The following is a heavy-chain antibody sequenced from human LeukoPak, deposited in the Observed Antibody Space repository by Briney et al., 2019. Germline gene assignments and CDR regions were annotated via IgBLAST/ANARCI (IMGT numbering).Heavy chain of an antibody. Sequence: SETLSLTCAVYGGSFSGYYWSWIRQPPGKGLEWFGEITQSGTTNYNPSLKRRVTISVDTSKNQFSVMLSSETAADTAVYYCARARSGQLAIQHWGEGTLVTVSS. CDR2: ITQSGTT. CDR1: GGSFSGYY. J-gene: IGHJ1*01. D-gene: IGHD6-6*01. V-gene: IGHV4-34*01. CDR3: ARARSGQLAIQH.